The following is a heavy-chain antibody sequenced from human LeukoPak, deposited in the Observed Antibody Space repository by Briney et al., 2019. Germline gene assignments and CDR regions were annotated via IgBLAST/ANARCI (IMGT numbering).Heavy chain of an antibody. Sequence: GGSLRLSCAASGFTFSSYAMHWVRQAPGKGLEWVAVISYDGSNKYYADSVKGRFTISRDNSKNTLYLQMNSLRAEDTAVYYCARVGRITMVRGVIRDNWFDTWGQGTLVTVSS. CDR3: ARVGRITMVRGVIRDNWFDT. CDR1: GFTFSSYA. J-gene: IGHJ5*02. D-gene: IGHD3-10*01. CDR2: ISYDGSNK. V-gene: IGHV3-30*04.